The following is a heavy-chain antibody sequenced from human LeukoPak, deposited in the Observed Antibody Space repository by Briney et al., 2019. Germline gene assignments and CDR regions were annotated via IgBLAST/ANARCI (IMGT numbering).Heavy chain of an antibody. Sequence: GASVKVSCKASGYTFTSYYMHWVRQAPGQGLEWMGIINPSGGSTSYAQKFQGRVTMTRDTSTSTVYMELSSLRSEDTAVYYCARDHRIATRPSYGMDVWGQGTTVTVSS. CDR1: GYTFTSYY. V-gene: IGHV1-46*01. D-gene: IGHD2-21*01. CDR3: ARDHRIATRPSYGMDV. CDR2: INPSGGST. J-gene: IGHJ6*02.